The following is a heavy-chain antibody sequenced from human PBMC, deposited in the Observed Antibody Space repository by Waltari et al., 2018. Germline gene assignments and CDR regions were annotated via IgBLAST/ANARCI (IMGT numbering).Heavy chain of an antibody. V-gene: IGHV4-59*01. CDR1: GGSISSYY. J-gene: IGHJ6*03. D-gene: IGHD2-2*01. Sequence: QVQLQESGPGLVKPSETLSLTCTVSGGSISSYYWSWIRPPPGKGLEWIGYIYYSGSTNYNPSLKSRVTISVDTSKNQFSLKLSSVTAADTAVYYCARVRGAGYCSSTSCYGGAYYYYMDVWGKGTTVTVSS. CDR3: ARVRGAGYCSSTSCYGGAYYYYMDV. CDR2: IYYSGST.